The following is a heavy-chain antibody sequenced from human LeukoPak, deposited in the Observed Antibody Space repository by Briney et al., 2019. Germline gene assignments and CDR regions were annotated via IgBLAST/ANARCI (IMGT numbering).Heavy chain of an antibody. V-gene: IGHV4-39*01. D-gene: IGHD3-10*01. J-gene: IGHJ4*02. CDR2: IYYSGST. CDR1: GGSISSSSYY. Sequence: SETLSLTCTVSGGSISSSSYYWGWVRQPPGKGLEWIGSIYYSGSTYYNPSLKSRVTISVDTSKNQFSLKLSSVTAADPAVYYCARGGTKVVAGGLDYWGQGTLVTVSS. CDR3: ARGGTKVVAGGLDY.